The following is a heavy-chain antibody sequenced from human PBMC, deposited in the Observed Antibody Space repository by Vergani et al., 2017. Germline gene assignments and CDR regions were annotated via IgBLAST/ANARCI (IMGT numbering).Heavy chain of an antibody. D-gene: IGHD6-19*01. Sequence: EVQLVESGGVVVQPGGSLRLSCAASGFTFDDYTMHWVRQAPGKGLEWVSLISWDGGSTYYADSVKGRFTISRDNSKNSLYLQMNRLRTDDTALYYCAKVIMEQWLCCIDYWGQGTLVTVSS. V-gene: IGHV3-43*01. CDR2: ISWDGGST. CDR1: GFTFDDYT. CDR3: AKVIMEQWLCCIDY. J-gene: IGHJ4*02.